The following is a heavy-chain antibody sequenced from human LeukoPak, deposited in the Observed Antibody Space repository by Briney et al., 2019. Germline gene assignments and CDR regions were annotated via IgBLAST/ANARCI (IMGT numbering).Heavy chain of an antibody. Sequence: GGSLRLSCAASGFTFRSYAISWVRQAPGKGLEWVSSVSGSGGSTYYADSVKGRFTISRDNSKNTLYLQMNSLRAEDTAVYYCARDGGRGYFDLWGRGTLVTVSS. CDR2: VSGSGGST. J-gene: IGHJ2*01. CDR3: ARDGGRGYFDL. CDR1: GFTFRSYA. D-gene: IGHD6-25*01. V-gene: IGHV3-23*01.